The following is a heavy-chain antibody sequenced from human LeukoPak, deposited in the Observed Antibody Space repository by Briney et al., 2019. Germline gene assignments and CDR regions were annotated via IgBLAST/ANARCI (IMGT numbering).Heavy chain of an antibody. D-gene: IGHD2-2*01. J-gene: IGHJ5*02. V-gene: IGHV3-23*01. CDR2: ISGSGSST. CDR3: AARLWYSTTSCYDCWFDP. Sequence: GGSLRLSCAASGFTFSSYAMSWVRQAPGKGLEWVSAISGSGSSTYYADSVKGRFTISRDNSKNTLYLQMNSLRAEDTAVYSCAARLWYSTTSCYDCWFDPWGQGTLVTVSS. CDR1: GFTFSSYA.